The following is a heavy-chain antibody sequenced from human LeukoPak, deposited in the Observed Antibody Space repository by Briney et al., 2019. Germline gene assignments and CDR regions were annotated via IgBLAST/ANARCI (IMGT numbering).Heavy chain of an antibody. CDR2: IYHSGST. Sequence: SETLSLTCTVSGYSISSGYYWGWIRQPPGKGLEWIGSIYHSGSTYYNPSLKSRVTLSVDTSKNQFSLKLSSVTAADTAVYYCARIRFLGWFPYYFDYWGQGTLVTVSS. CDR3: ARIRFLGWFPYYFDY. CDR1: GYSISSGYY. V-gene: IGHV4-38-2*02. D-gene: IGHD3-3*01. J-gene: IGHJ4*02.